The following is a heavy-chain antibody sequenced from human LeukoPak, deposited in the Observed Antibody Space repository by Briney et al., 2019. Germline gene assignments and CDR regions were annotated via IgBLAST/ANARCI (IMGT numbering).Heavy chain of an antibody. CDR1: GFTFSSYG. J-gene: IGHJ4*02. CDR2: ISYDGSNK. V-gene: IGHV3-30*18. Sequence: PGGSLRLSCAASGFTFSSYGMHWVRQAPGKGLEWVGVISYDGSNKYYADSVKGRFTISRDNSKNTLYLQMNSLRAEDTAVYYCAKDAEGYSYGLDYYDSSGYYYFDYWGQGTLVTVSS. CDR3: AKDAEGYSYGLDYYDSSGYYYFDY. D-gene: IGHD3-22*01.